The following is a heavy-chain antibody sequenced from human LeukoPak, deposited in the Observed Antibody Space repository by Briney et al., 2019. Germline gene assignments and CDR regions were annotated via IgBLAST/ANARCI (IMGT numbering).Heavy chain of an antibody. CDR3: AKDDYGGWDNY. V-gene: IGHV3-23*01. CDR1: GFTFSSCD. J-gene: IGHJ4*02. CDR2: ISGSGGST. D-gene: IGHD4-23*01. Sequence: GASLRLSCAASGFTFSSCDMSGVRRVGGKGLEWVSAISGSGGSTYYADSVWGRFTISRDNSKNTLYLQMNSLRAEDTAVYYCAKDDYGGWDNYWGQGTLVTVSS.